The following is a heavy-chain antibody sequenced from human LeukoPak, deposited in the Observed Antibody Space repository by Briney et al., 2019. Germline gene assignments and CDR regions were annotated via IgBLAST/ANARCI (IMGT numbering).Heavy chain of an antibody. V-gene: IGHV3-23*01. CDR2: ISGSGGST. J-gene: IGHJ4*02. CDR1: GFTFSSYA. D-gene: IGHD2-2*01. CDR3: AKKGDIVVVPAAPDY. Sequence: GGSLGLSCAASGFTFSSYAMSWVRQAPGKGLEWVSAISGSGGSTYYADSVKGRFTISRDNSRNTLYLQMNSLRAEDTAVYYCAKKGDIVVVPAAPDYWGQGTLVTVSS.